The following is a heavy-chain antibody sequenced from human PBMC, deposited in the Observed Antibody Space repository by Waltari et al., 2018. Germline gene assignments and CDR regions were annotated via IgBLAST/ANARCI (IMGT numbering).Heavy chain of an antibody. CDR1: GGSFRGYY. Sequence: QVQLQQWGAGLLKPSETLSLTCAAYGGSFRGYYWSWIRQPPGKGLEWIGEINHSGSTNYNPSLKSRVSISIDTSKNQFSLKLSSVTAADTAVYYCARAGAWYAFDIWGQGTMVTVSS. CDR3: ARAGAWYAFDI. D-gene: IGHD6-19*01. J-gene: IGHJ3*02. CDR2: INHSGST. V-gene: IGHV4-34*01.